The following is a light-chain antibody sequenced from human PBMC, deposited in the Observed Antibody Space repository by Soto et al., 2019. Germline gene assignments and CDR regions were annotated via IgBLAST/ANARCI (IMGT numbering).Light chain of an antibody. CDR1: QSVSSAR. CDR3: HQYGSXXWT. J-gene: IGKJ1*01. CDR2: XXX. V-gene: IGKV3-20*01. Sequence: EIVLTQSPGTLSLSPGERAXXXXXXSQSVSSARLAWFQQKPGQAXRLLIXXXXXXXXGXXXXFSGSGSETDFTLTITRLESEDFAVYSCHQYGSXXWTFGQGTKVDIK.